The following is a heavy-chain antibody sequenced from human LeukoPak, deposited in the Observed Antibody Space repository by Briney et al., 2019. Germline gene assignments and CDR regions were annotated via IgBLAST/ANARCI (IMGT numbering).Heavy chain of an antibody. CDR2: ISSSSSTI. J-gene: IGHJ4*02. CDR1: GFTFSSYG. CDR3: VKDDGWVQYAN. D-gene: IGHD5-24*01. Sequence: PGGSLRLSCAASGFTFSSYGMHWVRQAPGKGLEWVSYISSSSSTIYYTDSVKGRFTISRDNSKNTVYLQMNSLSAEDAAVYYCVKDDGWVQYANWGQGTLVTVSS. V-gene: IGHV3-48*01.